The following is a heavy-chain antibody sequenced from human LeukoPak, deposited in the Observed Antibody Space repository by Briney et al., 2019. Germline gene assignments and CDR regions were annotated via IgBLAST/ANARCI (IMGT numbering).Heavy chain of an antibody. D-gene: IGHD1-1*01. CDR3: AARYNWNDLAY. V-gene: IGHV3-15*01. Sequence: KTGGSLRLSCAASGFTFTNAWMSWVRQAPGKGLEWVGRIKSKIDGRTTDYAAPVKGRFTISRDDSKNTLYLQMNSLKTEDRGVYYCAARYNWNDLAYWGQGTLVTVSS. CDR2: IKSKIDGRTT. CDR1: GFTFTNAW. J-gene: IGHJ4*02.